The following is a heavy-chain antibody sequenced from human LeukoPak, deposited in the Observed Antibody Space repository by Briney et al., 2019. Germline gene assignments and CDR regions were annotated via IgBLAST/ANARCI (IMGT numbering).Heavy chain of an antibody. D-gene: IGHD6-13*01. CDR3: AKDRGSSWLASAFDI. J-gene: IGHJ3*02. V-gene: IGHV3-30-3*01. CDR2: ISYDGSNK. Sequence: GGSLRLSCAASGFTFSSYAMHWVRQAPGKGLEWVAVISYDGSNKYYADSVKGRFTISRDNSKNTLYLQMNSLRAEDTAVYYCAKDRGSSWLASAFDIWGQGTMVTVSS. CDR1: GFTFSSYA.